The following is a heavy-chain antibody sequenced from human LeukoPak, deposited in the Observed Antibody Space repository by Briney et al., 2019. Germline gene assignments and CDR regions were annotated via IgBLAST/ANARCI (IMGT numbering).Heavy chain of an antibody. CDR2: INPNSRVT. V-gene: IGHV1-2*02. CDR3: ARAWGTTVTTFFDY. D-gene: IGHD4-17*01. CDR1: GYIFTGYY. Sequence: ASGKVSCKASGYIFTGYYMHWVRQAPGQGLEWMGWINPNSRVTNYAQKFQGRVTMTRDTSISTAYMELSRLRSDDTAVYYCARAWGTTVTTFFDYWGQGTLVTVSS. J-gene: IGHJ4*02.